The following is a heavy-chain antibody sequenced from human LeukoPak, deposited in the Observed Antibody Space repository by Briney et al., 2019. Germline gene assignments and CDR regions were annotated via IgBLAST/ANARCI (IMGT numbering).Heavy chain of an antibody. V-gene: IGHV1-69*13. Sequence: GASVKVSCTASGGTFSSYAINWVRQAPGQGLEWMGGIIPIFGTANYAQKFQGRVTITADESTSTAYMELSSLRSEDTAVYYCARGQGQQLLDPFDYWGQGTLVTVSS. J-gene: IGHJ4*02. CDR1: GGTFSSYA. D-gene: IGHD6-13*01. CDR2: IIPIFGTA. CDR3: ARGQGQQLLDPFDY.